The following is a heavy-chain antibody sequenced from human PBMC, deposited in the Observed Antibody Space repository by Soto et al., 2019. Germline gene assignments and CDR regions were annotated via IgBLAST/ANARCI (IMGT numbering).Heavy chain of an antibody. J-gene: IGHJ4*02. Sequence: LPETLSLTCTVSHGSIGSHYWSWIRQPPGKGLEWIAYISNTGSTNYNPSLKSRVSISVDTSKNQFSLKVTSVTAADTAVYYCARSVAVAATHFTWSFDYWGQGILVTVSS. CDR3: ARSVAVAATHFTWSFDY. CDR2: ISNTGST. D-gene: IGHD6-19*01. CDR1: HGSIGSHY. V-gene: IGHV4-59*11.